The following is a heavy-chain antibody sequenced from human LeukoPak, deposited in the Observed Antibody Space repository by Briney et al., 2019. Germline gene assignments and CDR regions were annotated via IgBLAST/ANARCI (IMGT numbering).Heavy chain of an antibody. CDR2: ISSSSSTI. D-gene: IGHD3-10*01. CDR1: GLTFSSYI. V-gene: IGHV3-48*02. J-gene: IGHJ4*02. CDR3: ARDHPYGTGSDY. Sequence: GGSLRLSCAASGLTFSSYIMNWVRQAPVKGLEWDSYISSSSSTIYYADSVKGRFTVSRDNAKNSLYLQMNSLRDEDTAVYYCARDHPYGTGSDYWGQGTLVTVSS.